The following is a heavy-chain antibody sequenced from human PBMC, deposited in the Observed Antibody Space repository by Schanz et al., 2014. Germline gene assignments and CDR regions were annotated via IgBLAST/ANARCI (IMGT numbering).Heavy chain of an antibody. V-gene: IGHV3-66*01. CDR3: ARGRGYIIGQ. Sequence: VKLVESGGGVVQPGGSLRLSCAVSGFSVSNTYMHWVRQPPGKGLEWVSVINSAGTTYYADSVKGRFTFSRDSSKNTVYLQMDSLRADDTSVYYCARGRGYIIGQWGQGILVTVSS. CDR1: GFSVSNTY. CDR2: INSAGTT. J-gene: IGHJ4*02. D-gene: IGHD3-10*01.